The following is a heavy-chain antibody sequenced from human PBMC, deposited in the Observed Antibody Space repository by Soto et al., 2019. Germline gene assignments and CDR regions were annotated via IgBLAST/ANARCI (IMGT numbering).Heavy chain of an antibody. Sequence: QLQLQESGPGLVKPSETLSLTCTVSGGSISSRGYYWGWIRQPPGKGLEWIGTIYYSGSTYYNPCLTIRVTMSVNTSKIQLSLMLGAVTAADTAVYYCATSNWFDPWGQGTLVTVSS. CDR1: GGSISSRGYY. CDR3: ATSNWFDP. V-gene: IGHV4-39*01. CDR2: IYYSGST. J-gene: IGHJ5*02.